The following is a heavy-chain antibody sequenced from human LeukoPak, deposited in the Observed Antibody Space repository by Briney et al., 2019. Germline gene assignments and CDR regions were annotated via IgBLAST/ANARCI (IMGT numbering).Heavy chain of an antibody. V-gene: IGHV3-7*01. D-gene: IGHD3-10*01. Sequence: PGGSLRLSCAASGFAFSSYWMSWVRPAPGKGLEWVATIKLDGSEKYYVDSVKGRFTISRDNVRKSLFLQMNSLRTEDTSVYYCARGHYQIELWGQGTLVTVSS. CDR3: ARGHYQIEL. CDR1: GFAFSSYW. CDR2: IKLDGSEK. J-gene: IGHJ4*02.